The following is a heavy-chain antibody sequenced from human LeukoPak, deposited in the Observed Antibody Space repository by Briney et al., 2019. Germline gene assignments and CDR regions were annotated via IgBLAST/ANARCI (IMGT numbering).Heavy chain of an antibody. Sequence: SETLSLTCTVSGGSVSSSSYYWGWIRQPPGKGLEWIGSIYYSGSTYYNPSLKSRVTISVDTSKNQFSLKLSSVTAADTAVYYCARHPQYSSARFDRWGQGALVTVSS. CDR1: GGSVSSSSYY. D-gene: IGHD6-25*01. CDR3: ARHPQYSSARFDR. V-gene: IGHV4-39*07. J-gene: IGHJ5*02. CDR2: IYYSGST.